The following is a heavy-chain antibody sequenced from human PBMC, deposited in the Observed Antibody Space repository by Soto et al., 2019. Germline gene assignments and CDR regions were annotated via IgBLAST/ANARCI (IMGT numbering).Heavy chain of an antibody. CDR2: MNPTNGNT. D-gene: IGHD3-9*01. CDR1: GYTFTSYD. J-gene: IGHJ5*01. CDR3: ARAEILTGYFA. V-gene: IGHV1-8*01. Sequence: ASVKVSCKASGYTFTSYDINWVRQTTGQGLEWMGWMNPTNGNTGYVQKFQGRATMTRNTSINTAYMELSSLRSEDTAVYYCARAEILTGYFAWGQGTLVTVSS.